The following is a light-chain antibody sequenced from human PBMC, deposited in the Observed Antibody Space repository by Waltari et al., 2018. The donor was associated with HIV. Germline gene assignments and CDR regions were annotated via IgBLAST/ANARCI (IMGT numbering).Light chain of an antibody. Sequence: EIVMTQSPHTLSVSPGHRVTISCRASQSISAKVAWYQQRPGQAPRLLIYEAATRPTGIPARFSGSVSGTEFTLTISSLQSEDFATYFCQQYDSGPRGITFGQGTMLEIK. CDR3: QQYDSGPRGIT. CDR2: EAA. V-gene: IGKV3-15*01. CDR1: QSISAK. J-gene: IGKJ2*01.